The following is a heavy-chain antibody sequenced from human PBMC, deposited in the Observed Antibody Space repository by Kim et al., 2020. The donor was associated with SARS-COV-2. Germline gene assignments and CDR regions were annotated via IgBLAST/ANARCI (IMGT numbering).Heavy chain of an antibody. CDR3: ARGSTQGMDV. D-gene: IGHD2-15*01. CDR2: T. J-gene: IGHJ6*02. Sequence: TGYAQKFQDRVTMTRDTSISTAYMELTSLRSDDTAVYYCARGSTQGMDVWGQGTTVTVSS. V-gene: IGHV1-8*01.